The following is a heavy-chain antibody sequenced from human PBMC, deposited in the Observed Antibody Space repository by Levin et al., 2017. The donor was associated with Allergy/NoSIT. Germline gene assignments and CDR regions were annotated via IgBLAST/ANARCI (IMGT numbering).Heavy chain of an antibody. D-gene: IGHD3-3*02. V-gene: IGHV4-39*01. J-gene: IGHJ2*01. CDR1: GGSISSSSYY. CDR3: ASPPSTQNWYFDL. Sequence: SETLSLTCTVSGGSISSSSYYWGWIRQPPGKGLEWIGSIYYSGSTYYNPSLKSRVTISVDTSKNQFSLKLSSVTAADTAVYYCASPPSTQNWYFDLWGRGTLVTVSS. CDR2: IYYSGST.